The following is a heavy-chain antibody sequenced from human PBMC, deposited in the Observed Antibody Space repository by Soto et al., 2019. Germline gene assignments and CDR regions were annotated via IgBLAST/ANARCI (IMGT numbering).Heavy chain of an antibody. Sequence: AGGSLRLSCEASGFTFSNAWMNWVRQAPGKGLEWVGRIKSKTDGGTTDYAAPVKGRFTISRDDSKNTLYLQMNSLKTEDTAVYYCTTDTPPPDYGDYGVDYWGQGTLVTVSS. CDR2: IKSKTDGGTT. V-gene: IGHV3-15*07. CDR3: TTDTPPPDYGDYGVDY. J-gene: IGHJ4*02. D-gene: IGHD4-17*01. CDR1: GFTFSNAW.